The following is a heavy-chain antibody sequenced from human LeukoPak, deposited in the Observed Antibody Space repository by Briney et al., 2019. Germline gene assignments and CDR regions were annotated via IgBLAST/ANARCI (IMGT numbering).Heavy chain of an antibody. CDR2: IYSGGST. Sequence: PGGSLRLSCAASGFTVSSNYMSWVRQAPGKGLEWVSVIYSGGSTYYADSVKGRSTISRDNSKNTLYLQMNSLRAEDTAVYYCARGPRFLEWLRHEYYFDYWGQGTLVTVSS. CDR1: GFTVSSNY. CDR3: ARGPRFLEWLRHEYYFDY. V-gene: IGHV3-53*01. D-gene: IGHD3-3*01. J-gene: IGHJ4*02.